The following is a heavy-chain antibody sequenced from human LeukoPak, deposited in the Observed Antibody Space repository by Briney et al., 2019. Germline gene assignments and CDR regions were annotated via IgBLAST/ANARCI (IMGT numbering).Heavy chain of an antibody. V-gene: IGHV3-33*01. Sequence: GRSLRLSCAASGFTFSRYGMHWVRQAPGKGLEWVAVIWFGGSNKYYADSVKGRFTISRDNSKNTLFLQINSLRAEDTAMYYCARDRETYGANSPFDYWGRGTLVTVSS. J-gene: IGHJ4*02. CDR2: IWFGGSNK. D-gene: IGHD4-23*01. CDR1: GFTFSRYG. CDR3: ARDRETYGANSPFDY.